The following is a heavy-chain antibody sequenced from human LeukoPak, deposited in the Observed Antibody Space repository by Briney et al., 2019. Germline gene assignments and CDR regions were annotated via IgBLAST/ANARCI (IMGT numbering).Heavy chain of an antibody. CDR1: GYTFTSYY. CDR3: ARSEAASDLDI. Sequence: VASVKVSCKASGYTFTSYYMHWVRQAPGQGLEWMGIINSSGGSTSYTQKFQGRVTMTRDTSTSTVYMELSSLRSEDTAVYYCARSEAASDLDIWGQGTMVTVSS. D-gene: IGHD6-13*01. V-gene: IGHV1-46*01. CDR2: INSSGGST. J-gene: IGHJ3*02.